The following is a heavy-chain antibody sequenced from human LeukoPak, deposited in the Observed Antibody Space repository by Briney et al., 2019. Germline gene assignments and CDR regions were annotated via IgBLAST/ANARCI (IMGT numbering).Heavy chain of an antibody. J-gene: IGHJ5*02. D-gene: IGHD3-9*01. V-gene: IGHV1-69*13. CDR2: FIPIFGAA. Sequence: SVKVSCKASGGTFSSYAISWGRQAPGQGVEWLGGFIPIFGAANYAQKFQGRVTITADESTSTAYIELSSLRSEDTAVYCCARGYDMLPGYSSNWFDRWGQGTLVTVSS. CDR1: GGTFSSYA. CDR3: ARGYDMLPGYSSNWFDR.